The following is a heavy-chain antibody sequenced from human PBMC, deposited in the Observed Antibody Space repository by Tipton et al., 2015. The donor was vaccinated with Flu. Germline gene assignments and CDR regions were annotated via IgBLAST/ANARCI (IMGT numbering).Heavy chain of an antibody. D-gene: IGHD3-3*01. V-gene: IGHV4-38-2*02. CDR2: IYHSGST. CDR3: ARDGYDFWSGTQAFDI. CDR1: GGSISRYY. J-gene: IGHJ3*02. Sequence: TLSLTCTVSGGSISRYYWSWVRQPPGKGLEWIGSIYHSGSTYYNPSLKSRVTISVDTSKNQFSLKLSSVTAADTAVYYCARDGYDFWSGTQAFDIWGQGTMVTVSS.